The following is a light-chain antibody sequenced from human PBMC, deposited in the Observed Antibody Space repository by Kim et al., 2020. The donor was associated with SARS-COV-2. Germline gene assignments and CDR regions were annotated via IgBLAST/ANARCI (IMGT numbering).Light chain of an antibody. CDR3: QAWDSSSDLVV. Sequence: SYELTQPPSVSVAPGKTARITCGGNNIGSKSVHWYQQKPGQAPVLVIYYDSDRPSGIPERFSGSNSGNTATLTISRVEAGDEADYYCQAWDSSSDLVVFG. CDR1: NIGSKS. CDR2: YDS. V-gene: IGLV3-21*04. J-gene: IGLJ2*01.